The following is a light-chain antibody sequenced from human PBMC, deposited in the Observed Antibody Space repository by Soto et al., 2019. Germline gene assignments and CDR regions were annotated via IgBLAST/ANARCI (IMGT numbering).Light chain of an antibody. CDR3: SSFTSTTTLYV. CDR2: EVT. Sequence: QSALTQPASVSGSPGQSITISCTGTSSDIGGYNYVSWYQQHPGKVPKLIIFEVTTRPSGVSNRFSGFKSGNTASLTISGLQADDEADYYCSSFTSTTTLYVFGTGTKLTVL. V-gene: IGLV2-14*01. J-gene: IGLJ1*01. CDR1: SSDIGGYNY.